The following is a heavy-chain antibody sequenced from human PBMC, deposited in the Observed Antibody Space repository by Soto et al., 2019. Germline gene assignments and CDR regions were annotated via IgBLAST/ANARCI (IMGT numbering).Heavy chain of an antibody. V-gene: IGHV1-69*06. Sequence: QVQLVQSGSEVKKPGSSVKVSCKASGGTFTNYAISWVRQAPGQGLEWMGGLIPIFGTPNYAQKIQGRVTITADKSTSPAYMELISLRSEATAVYYCARGRRQSLGEIFDYWGQGTLVTVSS. J-gene: IGHJ4*02. CDR1: GGTFTNYA. CDR2: LIPIFGTP. D-gene: IGHD4-4*01. CDR3: ARGRRQSLGEIFDY.